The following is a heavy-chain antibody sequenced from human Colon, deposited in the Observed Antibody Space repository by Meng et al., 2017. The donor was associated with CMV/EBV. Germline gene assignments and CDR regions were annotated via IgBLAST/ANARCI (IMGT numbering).Heavy chain of an antibody. CDR3: AKSDSSGFYYKPIDY. D-gene: IGHD3-22*01. J-gene: IGHJ4*02. CDR2: ISSGGAST. Sequence: GESLKISCAASGFTFSNYAMSWVRQAPGKGLEWVSAISSGGASTYYADSVKGRFAISRDNSKNTVFLQVNSLRAEDAAVYYCAKSDSSGFYYKPIDYWGQGTLVTVSS. CDR1: GFTFSNYA. V-gene: IGHV3-23*01.